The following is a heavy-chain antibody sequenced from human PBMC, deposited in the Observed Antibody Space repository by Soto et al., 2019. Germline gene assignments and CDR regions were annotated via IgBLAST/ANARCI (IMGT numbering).Heavy chain of an antibody. D-gene: IGHD3-10*01. J-gene: IGHJ3*02. CDR1: GYTFTSYA. V-gene: IGHV1-3*01. CDR2: INAGNGNT. Sequence: ASVKVSCKASGYTFTSYAIHWVRQAPGQRLEWMGWINAGNGNTKYSQKLQGRVTITRDTSASTVYVDLSSLRSEDTAVYYCASGVLLWFGGDAFDIWGQGTMVTVSS. CDR3: ASGVLLWFGGDAFDI.